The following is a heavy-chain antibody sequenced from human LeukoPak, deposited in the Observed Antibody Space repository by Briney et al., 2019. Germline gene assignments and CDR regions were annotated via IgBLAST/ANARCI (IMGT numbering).Heavy chain of an antibody. CDR2: IYYSGST. D-gene: IGHD6-19*01. CDR1: GGSISSYY. J-gene: IGHJ5*02. V-gene: IGHV4-59*08. CDR3: ATSHSGWYWFDP. Sequence: PSETLSLTCTVSGGSISSYYWSWIRQPPGKGLEWIGYIYYSGSTNYNPSLKSRVTISVDTSKNQFSLKLSSVTAADTAVYYCATSHSGWYWFDPWGQGTLVTVSS.